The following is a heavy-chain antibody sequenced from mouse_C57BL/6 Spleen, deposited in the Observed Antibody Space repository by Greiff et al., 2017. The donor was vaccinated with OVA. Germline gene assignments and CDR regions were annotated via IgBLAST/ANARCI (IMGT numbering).Heavy chain of an antibody. V-gene: IGHV14-4*01. CDR1: GFNIKDDY. J-gene: IGHJ2*01. CDR3: TTSYGSSWDFDY. CDR2: IDPENGDT. Sequence: VQLQQSGAELVRPGASVKLSCTASGFNIKDDYMHWVKQRPEQGLEWIGWIDPENGDTEYASKFQGKATITADPSSNTAYLQLSSLTSEDTAVYYCTTSYGSSWDFDYWGQGTTLTVSS. D-gene: IGHD1-1*01.